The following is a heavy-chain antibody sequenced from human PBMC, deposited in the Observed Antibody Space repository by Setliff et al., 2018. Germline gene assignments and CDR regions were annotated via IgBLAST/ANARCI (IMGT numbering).Heavy chain of an antibody. CDR2: IYYRGTT. CDR1: GGFIRDYY. J-gene: IGHJ5*02. Sequence: SETLSLTCTVSGGFIRDYYWNWIRQSPGKGLEWIGYIYYRGTTNYNSSLKSRVTISIDMSKNQFSLKLSSVTAADTAVYYCARGYCSSSGCFFAGWFDPWGQGTLVTVSS. D-gene: IGHD2-2*01. V-gene: IGHV4-59*08. CDR3: ARGYCSSSGCFFAGWFDP.